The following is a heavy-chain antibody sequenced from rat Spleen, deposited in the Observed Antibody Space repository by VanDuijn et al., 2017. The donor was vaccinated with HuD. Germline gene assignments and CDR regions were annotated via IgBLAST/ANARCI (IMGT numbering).Heavy chain of an antibody. CDR2: SVYDGIRT. CDR3: VRQGYLRDWYFDF. D-gene: IGHD2-5*01. Sequence: EVQLVESGGGLEQPGRSLKLSCAASGFTFSDYYMAWVRQAPTKDLEPVAISVYDGIRTYYRDSARGRFTISRDNGKSILYLEMDSLRSEDMATYYCVRQGYLRDWYFDFWGPGTMVTVSS. CDR1: GFTFSDYY. J-gene: IGHJ1*01. V-gene: IGHV5-7*01.